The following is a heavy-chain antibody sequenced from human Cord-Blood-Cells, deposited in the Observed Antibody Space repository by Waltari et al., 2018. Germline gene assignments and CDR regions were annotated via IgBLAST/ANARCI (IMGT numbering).Heavy chain of an antibody. CDR3: TTGGVFDY. J-gene: IGHJ4*02. CDR1: GFTFSNAW. CDR2: IKSKTDCGTT. D-gene: IGHD2-8*02. Sequence: EVQLVESGGGLVKPGGSLRLSCAASGFTFSNAWMSWVRQAPGKGLEWVGRIKSKTDCGTTDYAAPVKGRFTISRDDSKNTLYLQMNSLKTEDTAVYYCTTGGVFDYWGQGTLVTVSS. V-gene: IGHV3-15*01.